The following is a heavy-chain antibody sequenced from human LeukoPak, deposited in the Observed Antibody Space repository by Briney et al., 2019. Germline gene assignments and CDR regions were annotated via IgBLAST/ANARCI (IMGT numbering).Heavy chain of an antibody. D-gene: IGHD6-13*01. CDR3: AREGYSSNWYDY. CDR1: GGSISSHY. CDR2: ISYTGST. V-gene: IGHV4-59*11. Sequence: SETQSLTCTVSGGSISSHYWAWIRQPPGKGLEWIGYISYTGSTNYNPSLKSRVTISVDTSKNQFSLKLRSVTAADTAVYYCAREGYSSNWYDYWGLGTLVTVSS. J-gene: IGHJ5*01.